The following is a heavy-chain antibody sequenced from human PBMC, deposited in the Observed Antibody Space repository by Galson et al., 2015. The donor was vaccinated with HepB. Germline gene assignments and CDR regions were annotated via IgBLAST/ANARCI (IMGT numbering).Heavy chain of an antibody. CDR1: GGTFSSYT. J-gene: IGHJ6*02. V-gene: IGHV1-69*04. Sequence: SVKVSCKASGGTFSSYTISWVRQAPGQGLEWMGRIIPILGIANYAQKFQGRVTITADKSTSTAYMELSSLRSEDTAVYYCAREGGTVTTGRDYYYGMDVWGQGTTVTVSS. D-gene: IGHD4-17*01. CDR3: AREGGTVTTGRDYYYGMDV. CDR2: IIPILGIA.